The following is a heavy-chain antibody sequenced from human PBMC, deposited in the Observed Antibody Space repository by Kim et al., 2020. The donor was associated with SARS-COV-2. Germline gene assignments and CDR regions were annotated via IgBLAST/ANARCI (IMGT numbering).Heavy chain of an antibody. CDR3: AKIPREIAVDY. J-gene: IGHJ4*02. Sequence: GGSLRLSCAASGFFFSSYAMSWVRQAPGKGLEWVSAISGSGVSTYYADSVKGRFTISRDNSKNTVYLQMNSLRAEDTALYYCAKIPREIAVDYWGQGTLVTVSS. CDR2: ISGSGVST. D-gene: IGHD6-19*01. CDR1: GFFFSSYA. V-gene: IGHV3-23*01.